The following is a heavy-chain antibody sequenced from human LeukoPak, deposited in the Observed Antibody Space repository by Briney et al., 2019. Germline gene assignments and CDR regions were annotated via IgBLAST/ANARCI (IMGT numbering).Heavy chain of an antibody. CDR1: GFIFRNFW. CDR2: ISRDGSST. V-gene: IGHV3-74*01. Sequence: GGSPRPSCAASGFIFRNFWMEWVRQAPGEGVVWVSRISRDGSSTTYTDSVKGRFTIPRDNAKNTLYMPMDRLRAEDTAVYYCARGPYYYYDTSGNYMHVDYWGQGTLVTVSA. CDR3: ARGPYYYYDTSGNYMHVDY. J-gene: IGHJ4*02. D-gene: IGHD3-22*01.